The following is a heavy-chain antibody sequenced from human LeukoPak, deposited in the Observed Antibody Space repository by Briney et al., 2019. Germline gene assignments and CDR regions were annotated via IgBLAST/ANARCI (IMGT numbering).Heavy chain of an antibody. Sequence: ASVKVSCKASGGTFSNHGVTWVRQAPGQGLEWMGRVIPTFNIRNYAQKFQGRVTITSDKSTRTGYMELSSLRSDDTAVYYCARDLPSPVPGKNYFDSWGQGTLVVVSS. CDR3: ARDLPSPVPGKNYFDS. CDR2: VIPTFNIR. D-gene: IGHD6-19*01. CDR1: GGTFSNHG. J-gene: IGHJ4*02. V-gene: IGHV1-69*10.